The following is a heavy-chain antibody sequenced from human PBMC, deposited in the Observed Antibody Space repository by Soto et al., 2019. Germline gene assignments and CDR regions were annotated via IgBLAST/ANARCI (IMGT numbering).Heavy chain of an antibody. CDR1: GGSISSSSYH. D-gene: IGHD3-3*01. V-gene: IGHV4-39*01. J-gene: IGHJ4*02. CDR2: IYYSGGT. CDR3: ARAPELYGPIDY. Sequence: QLQLQESGPGLVKPSETLSLTCTVSGGSISSSSYHWGWIRQPPGKGLEWIGSIYYSGGTYYNPSLMSRVTLSVDTSKNQFSLNPSSVTAADTAVYYCARAPELYGPIDYWGQGVLVTVAA.